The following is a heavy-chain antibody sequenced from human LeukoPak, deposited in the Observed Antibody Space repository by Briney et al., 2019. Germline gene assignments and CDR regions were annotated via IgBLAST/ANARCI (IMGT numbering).Heavy chain of an antibody. CDR3: AKVSIFQGAFDY. V-gene: IGHV3-23*01. CDR2: IGDSGSNT. CDR1: GFIFSNSA. D-gene: IGHD3-9*01. Sequence: PGGSLRLSCAASGFIFSNSAMTWVRQAPGKGLEWVSVIGDSGSNTYYADSVKGRFTISRDNSKNTLYLQVSSLRAEDTAIYYCAKVSIFQGAFDYWGQGTLVTVSP. J-gene: IGHJ4*02.